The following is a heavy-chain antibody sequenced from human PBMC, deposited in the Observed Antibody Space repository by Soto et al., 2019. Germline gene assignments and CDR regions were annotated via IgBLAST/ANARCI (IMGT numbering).Heavy chain of an antibody. J-gene: IGHJ6*02. D-gene: IGHD1-26*01. CDR3: AKDRGLAESGRWSHYYYGMDV. Sequence: AXGSLKLSLIASGFTLTNNGMHWVRQAPGQGLDWVAVISSDGSSKYYGDSVRGRFTISRDNSKNTLFLEMNSLRSEDTAVYYCAKDRGLAESGRWSHYYYGMDVSGQGTTVTVSS. V-gene: IGHV3-30*18. CDR1: GFTLTNNG. CDR2: ISSDGSSK.